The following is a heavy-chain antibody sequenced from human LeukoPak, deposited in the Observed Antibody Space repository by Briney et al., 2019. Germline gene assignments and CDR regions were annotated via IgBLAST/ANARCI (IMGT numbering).Heavy chain of an antibody. CDR2: VYYTGSI. CDR1: GGSISGYY. Sequence: SETLSLTCAVSGGSISGYYWTWIRQPPGKGLEWIGYVYYTGSINYNPSLKSRVTISTDTSENLVSLNLTSVTAADTAVYYCARVTYQLYSVDYYYYMDVWGKGTTVTVSS. D-gene: IGHD2-2*01. CDR3: ARVTYQLYSVDYYYYMDV. J-gene: IGHJ6*03. V-gene: IGHV4-59*01.